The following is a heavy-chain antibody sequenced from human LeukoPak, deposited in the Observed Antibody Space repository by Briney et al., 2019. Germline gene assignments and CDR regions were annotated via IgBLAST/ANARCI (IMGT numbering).Heavy chain of an antibody. V-gene: IGHV3-23*01. CDR1: GFTFSSYA. D-gene: IGHD6-19*01. CDR3: ARGSSGWYEVRPLDY. J-gene: IGHJ4*02. Sequence: GGSLRLSCAASGFTFSSYAMSWVRQAPGKGLEWVSAISGSGGSTYYADSVKGRFTISRDNSKNTLYLQMNSLRAEDTAVYYCARGSSGWYEVRPLDYWGQETLVTVSS. CDR2: ISGSGGST.